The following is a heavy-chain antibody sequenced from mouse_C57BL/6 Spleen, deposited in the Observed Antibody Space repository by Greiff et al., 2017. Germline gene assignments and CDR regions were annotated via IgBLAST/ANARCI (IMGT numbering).Heavy chain of an antibody. J-gene: IGHJ4*01. CDR3: AREDFDESMDY. CDR1: GYSFTSYY. CDR2: IYPGSGNT. Sequence: VKLMESGPELVKPGASVKISCKASGYSFTSYYIHWVKQRPGQGLEWIGWIYPGSGNTKYNEKFKGKATLTADTSSSTAYMQLSSLTSEDSAVYYCAREDFDESMDYWGQGTSVTVSS. V-gene: IGHV1-66*01.